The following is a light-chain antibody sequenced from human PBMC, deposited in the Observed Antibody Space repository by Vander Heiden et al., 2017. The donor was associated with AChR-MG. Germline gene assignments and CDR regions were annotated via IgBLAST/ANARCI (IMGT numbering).Light chain of an antibody. CDR1: QSVSSY. Sequence: EIVLTQSPATLSLSPGERATLSCRASQSVSSYLAWYQQKPGQAPRLLIYDASNRATGIPARFSGSGSGTDFTLTISSLEPEDFAVYYWQQRSNWPPINLDQGTRLEMK. V-gene: IGKV3-11*01. CDR3: QQRSNWPPIN. J-gene: IGKJ5*01. CDR2: DAS.